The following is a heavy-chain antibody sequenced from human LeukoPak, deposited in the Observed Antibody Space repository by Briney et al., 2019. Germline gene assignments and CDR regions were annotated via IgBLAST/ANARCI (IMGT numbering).Heavy chain of an antibody. CDR2: IYSGGST. D-gene: IGHD6-13*01. V-gene: IGHV3-53*01. CDR1: GFTFADYA. CDR3: ARDQRNSSSWGSYYYYGMDV. J-gene: IGHJ6*02. Sequence: GGSLRLSCAASGFTFADYAMHWVRQAPGKGLEWVSVIYSGGSTYYADSVKGRFTISRDNSKNTLYLQMNSLRAEDTAVYYCARDQRNSSSWGSYYYYGMDVWGQGTTVTVSS.